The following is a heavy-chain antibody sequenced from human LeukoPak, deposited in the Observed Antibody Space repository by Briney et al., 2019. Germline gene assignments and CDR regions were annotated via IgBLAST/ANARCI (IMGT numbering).Heavy chain of an antibody. V-gene: IGHV4-39*01. Sequence: SETLSLTCTVSGGSISGSSYYWGWIRQPPGKGLEWLGSIYYSGSTYYNPSLKSRVTISVDTSKNQFSLKLSSVTAADTAVYYCASAPSYYYYMDVWGKGTTVTVSS. CDR2: IYYSGST. CDR1: GGSISGSSYY. J-gene: IGHJ6*03. CDR3: ASAPSYYYYMDV.